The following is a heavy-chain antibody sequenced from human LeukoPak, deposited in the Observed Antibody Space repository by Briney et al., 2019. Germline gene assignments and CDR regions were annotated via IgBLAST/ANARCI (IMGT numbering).Heavy chain of an antibody. V-gene: IGHV3-21*01. CDR1: GFTFSSYS. CDR3: AREPGSGWYA. CDR2: ISSSSSYI. D-gene: IGHD6-19*01. Sequence: GGTLRLSCAASGFTFSSYSMNWVRQAPGKGLEWVSSISSSSSYIYYADSVKGRFTISRDNAKDSLYLQMNSLRAEDTAVYYCAREPGSGWYAWGQGTLVTVSS. J-gene: IGHJ4*02.